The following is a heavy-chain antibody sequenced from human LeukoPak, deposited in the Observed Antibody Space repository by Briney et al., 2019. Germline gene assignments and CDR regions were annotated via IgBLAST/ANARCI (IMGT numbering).Heavy chain of an antibody. CDR3: ARVSGYSYGPFDF. CDR2: IYPGDSDT. Sequence: PGESLKISCKGSGYSFTSYWIGWVRQMPGKGLEWMGIIYPGDSDTRYSPSVQGQVTISADKSISTAYLQWSSLKTSDTAMYYCARVSGYSYGPFDFWGQGTLVTVSS. D-gene: IGHD5-18*01. J-gene: IGHJ4*02. V-gene: IGHV5-51*01. CDR1: GYSFTSYW.